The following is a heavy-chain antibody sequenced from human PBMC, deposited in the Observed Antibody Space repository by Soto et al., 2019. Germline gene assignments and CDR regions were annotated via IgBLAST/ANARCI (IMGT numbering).Heavy chain of an antibody. D-gene: IGHD3-16*01. J-gene: IGHJ4*02. Sequence: SDPTLVRHTQTLTLTCTFSGFALSTTGVGVSWIRQPPGKALEWLALIYWHDDKRYSPSLKSRLTITKDTSKNQVVLTMTNMDPVDTATYYCAHRGGATVGLYYFDYWGQGALVTVSS. CDR3: AHRGGATVGLYYFDY. CDR1: GFALSTTGVG. V-gene: IGHV2-5*01. CDR2: IYWHDDK.